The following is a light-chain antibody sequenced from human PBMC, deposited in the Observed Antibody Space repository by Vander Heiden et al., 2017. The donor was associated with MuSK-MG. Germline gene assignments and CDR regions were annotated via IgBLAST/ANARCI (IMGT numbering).Light chain of an antibody. CDR1: SSDVGGYNY. Sequence: QSALTQPASVSGSPGQSITISCTGTSSDVGGYNYVSWYQQHPGKAPKRMIDEVSNRPSGVSNRFAGSKAGNKASLTISGLQAEDEAEYYGSSYTSRSTFYGCGTGTKVTV. J-gene: IGLJ1*01. V-gene: IGLV2-14*01. CDR3: SSYTSRSTFYG. CDR2: EVS.